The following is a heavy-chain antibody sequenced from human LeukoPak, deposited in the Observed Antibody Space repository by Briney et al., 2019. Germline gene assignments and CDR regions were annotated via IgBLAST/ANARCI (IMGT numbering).Heavy chain of an antibody. CDR1: GDTFSSYA. D-gene: IGHD5-18*01. J-gene: IGHJ6*03. Sequence: ASVRVSCAASGDTFSSYAITWVRQAPGQGLEWRGRIIPIFGTANYPQTFQGRVTITADILSSTAYIEMTNLTSDDTAVYFCAKQGAARQDYYMDVWGNGTTVSVS. CDR2: IIPIFGTA. V-gene: IGHV1-69*06. CDR3: AKQGAARQDYYMDV.